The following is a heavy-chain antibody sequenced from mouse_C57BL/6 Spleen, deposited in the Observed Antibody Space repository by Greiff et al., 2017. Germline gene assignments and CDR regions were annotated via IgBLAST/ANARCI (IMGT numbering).Heavy chain of an antibody. V-gene: IGHV1-82*01. Sequence: QVQLKESGPELVKPGASVKISCKASGYAFSSSWMNWVKQRPGKGLEWIGRIYPGDGDTNYNGKFKGKATLTADKSSSTAYMQLSSLTSEDSAVYFCARASNYGMDYWGQGTSVTVSS. D-gene: IGHD2-5*01. CDR1: GYAFSSSW. CDR3: ARASNYGMDY. J-gene: IGHJ4*01. CDR2: IYPGDGDT.